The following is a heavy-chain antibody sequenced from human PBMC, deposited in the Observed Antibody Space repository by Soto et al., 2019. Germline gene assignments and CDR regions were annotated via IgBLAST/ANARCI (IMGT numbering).Heavy chain of an antibody. V-gene: IGHV3-9*01. CDR1: GFTFDDYA. J-gene: IGHJ6*03. Sequence: EVQLVESGGGLVQPGRSLRLSCAASGFTFDDYAMHWVRQAPGKXXXXXXGISWNSGSIGYADSVKGRFIISRDNAKXXXXXXXXXXXXXXXXXXXXXXXXXXXXXXXXXYYXDVWGKGTTVTVSS. CDR2: ISWNSGSI. CDR3: XXXXXXXXXXXXXYYXDV.